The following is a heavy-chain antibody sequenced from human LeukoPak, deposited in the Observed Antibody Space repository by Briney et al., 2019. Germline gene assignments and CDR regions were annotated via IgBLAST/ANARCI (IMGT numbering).Heavy chain of an antibody. CDR1: GASISSYY. Sequence: SETLSLTCTVSGASISSYYWSWIRQPPGKGLEWIGYIYYSGSTNYNPSLKSRVTISVDTSKNQFSLKLSSVTAADTAVYYCAHTHYCSSTSCRPFDAFDIWGQGTMVTVSS. V-gene: IGHV4-59*01. CDR3: AHTHYCSSTSCRPFDAFDI. J-gene: IGHJ3*02. CDR2: IYYSGST. D-gene: IGHD2-2*01.